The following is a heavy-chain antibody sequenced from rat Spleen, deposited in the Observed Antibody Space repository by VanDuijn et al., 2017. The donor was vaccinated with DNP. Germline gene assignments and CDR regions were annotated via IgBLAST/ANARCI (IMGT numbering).Heavy chain of an antibody. V-gene: IGHV5-7*01. D-gene: IGHD5-1*01. J-gene: IGHJ2*01. CDR3: TRQGGLGDFDY. Sequence: EVQLVESGGGLVQPGRSLKVSCTASGFTFSDYYMAWVRQAPKKGLEWVATIIYDGSITYYGDSVKGRFTISRDNAKSILYLQMDSLRSEDTATYYCTRQGGLGDFDYWGQGVMVTVSS. CDR1: GFTFSDYY. CDR2: IIYDGSIT.